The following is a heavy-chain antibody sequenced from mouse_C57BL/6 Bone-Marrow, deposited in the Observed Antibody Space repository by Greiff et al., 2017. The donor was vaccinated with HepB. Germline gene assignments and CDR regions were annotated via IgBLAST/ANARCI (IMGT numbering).Heavy chain of an antibody. Sequence: QVQLQHPGAELVMPGASVKLSCKASGYTFTSYWMHWVKQRPGQGLEWIGEIDPSDSYTNYNQKFKGKSTLTVDKSSSTAYMQLSSLTSEDSAVYYCARGGTTVVAPFAYWGQGTLVTVSA. CDR1: GYTFTSYW. J-gene: IGHJ3*01. CDR3: ARGGTTVVAPFAY. CDR2: IDPSDSYT. V-gene: IGHV1-69*01. D-gene: IGHD1-1*01.